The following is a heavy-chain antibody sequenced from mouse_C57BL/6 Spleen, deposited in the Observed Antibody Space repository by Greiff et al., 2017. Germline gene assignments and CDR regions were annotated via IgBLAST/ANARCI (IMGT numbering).Heavy chain of an antibody. CDR3: ARGDYGARGMGY. V-gene: IGHV1-26*01. D-gene: IGHD2-4*01. CDR2: INPNNGGT. Sequence: EVQLQQSGPELVKPGASVKISCKASGYTFTDYYMNWVKQSHGKSLEWIGDINPNNGGTSYNQKFKGKATLTVDKSSSTAYMELRSLTSEDSAVYYCARGDYGARGMGYWGQGTSVTGSS. J-gene: IGHJ4*01. CDR1: GYTFTDYY.